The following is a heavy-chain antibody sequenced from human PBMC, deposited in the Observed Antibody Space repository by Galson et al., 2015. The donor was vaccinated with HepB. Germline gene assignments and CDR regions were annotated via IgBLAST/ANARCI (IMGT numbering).Heavy chain of an antibody. CDR3: ARGAVGGIFGGDYYFDY. CDR2: ISAYNGNT. V-gene: IGHV1-18*04. CDR1: GYTFTSYG. Sequence: SVKVSCKASGYTFTSYGISWVRQAPGQGLEWMGWISAYNGNTNHAQKLQGRVTMTTDTSTSTAYMELRSLRSDDTAVYYCARGAVGGIFGGDYYFDYWGQGTLVTVSS. J-gene: IGHJ4*02. D-gene: IGHD3-3*01.